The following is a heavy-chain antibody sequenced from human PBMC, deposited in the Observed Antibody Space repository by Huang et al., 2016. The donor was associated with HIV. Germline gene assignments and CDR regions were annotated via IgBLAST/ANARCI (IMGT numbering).Heavy chain of an antibody. CDR1: GYTFTKYA. CDR3: ARGEDNGGNSDFDY. V-gene: IGHV1-3*04. CDR2: INIDKGDA. Sequence: QVQRVQSGTEVRKPGASVKVSCKATGYTFTKYALHWVRQAPGQGLEWMGWINIDKGDAKYAQRFQGRVTLTRDRSATTAYLELTSLRSEDTAVYFCARGEDNGGNSDFDYWGQGALVAVSS. J-gene: IGHJ4*02. D-gene: IGHD2-21*02.